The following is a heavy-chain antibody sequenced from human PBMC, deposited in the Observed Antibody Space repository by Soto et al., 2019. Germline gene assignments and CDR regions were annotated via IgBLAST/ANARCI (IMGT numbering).Heavy chain of an antibody. V-gene: IGHV5-10-1*01. CDR3: ARLFCSTDTCDSWFDP. J-gene: IGHJ5*02. CDR2: IDPRDSQT. Sequence: GESLKISCTGFGYTFTTFCISWVLQMPGKGLEWMGRIDPRDSQTNYSPSFQGHVTISVDKSISTAYLQWDSLKASDTAMYYCARLFCSTDTCDSWFDPWGQGTLVTVSS. CDR1: GYTFTTFC. D-gene: IGHD1-26*01.